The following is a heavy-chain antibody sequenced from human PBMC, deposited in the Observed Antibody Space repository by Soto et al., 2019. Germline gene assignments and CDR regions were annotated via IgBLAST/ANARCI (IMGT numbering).Heavy chain of an antibody. V-gene: IGHV3-30-3*01. CDR3: ARGMSLDDYGDPDPVTGYYYYGMDV. D-gene: IGHD4-17*01. J-gene: IGHJ6*02. Sequence: GGSLRLSCAASGFTFSSYAMHWVRQAPGKGLEWVAVISYDGSNKYYADSVKGRFTISRDNSKNTLYLQMNSLRAEDTAVYYCARGMSLDDYGDPDPVTGYYYYGMDVWGQGTTVTVSS. CDR1: GFTFSSYA. CDR2: ISYDGSNK.